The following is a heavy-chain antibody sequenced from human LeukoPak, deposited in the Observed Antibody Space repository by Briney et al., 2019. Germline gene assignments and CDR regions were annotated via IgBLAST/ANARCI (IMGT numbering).Heavy chain of an antibody. CDR1: GFTFDDDA. CDR3: AKDAEDGDAYKRSSFDY. CDR2: ISWDGGIT. D-gene: IGHD5-24*01. Sequence: GGSLRLSCAASGFTFDDDAMHWVRQAPGKGLEWVSRISWDGGITYYADSVKGRFTISRDNSKNSLYLQMNRLRTEDTALYYCAKDAEDGDAYKRSSFDYWGQGALVTVSS. V-gene: IGHV3-43D*03. J-gene: IGHJ4*02.